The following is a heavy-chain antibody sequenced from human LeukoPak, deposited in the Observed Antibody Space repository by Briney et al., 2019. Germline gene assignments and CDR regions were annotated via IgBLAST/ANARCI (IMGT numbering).Heavy chain of an antibody. J-gene: IGHJ5*02. CDR2: INPSGGST. Sequence: ASVKVSCKASGYTFTSYYMHWVRQAPGQGLEWIGIINPSGGSTSYAQKFQGRVTMTRDMSTSTVYMELSSLRSEDTAVYYCARESQDNWFDPWGQGTLVTVSS. V-gene: IGHV1-46*01. CDR3: ARESQDNWFDP. CDR1: GYTFTSYY.